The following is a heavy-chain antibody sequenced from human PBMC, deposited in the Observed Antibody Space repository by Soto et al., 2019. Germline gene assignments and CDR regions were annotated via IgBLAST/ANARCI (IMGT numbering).Heavy chain of an antibody. CDR2: TYYRGGT. Sequence: QVQLQESGPGLVKPSETLSLTCSVSGGSVSSNSYWSWIRQPPGKGLEWIGYTYYRGGTKYSPSLKSRVTISVDTSKNQFSLRLSPVTATDTAVYYCARDLGQGNIPAHNYFDFWGQGILVTVSS. V-gene: IGHV4-61*01. CDR1: GGSVSSNSY. D-gene: IGHD2-15*01. J-gene: IGHJ4*02. CDR3: ARDLGQGNIPAHNYFDF.